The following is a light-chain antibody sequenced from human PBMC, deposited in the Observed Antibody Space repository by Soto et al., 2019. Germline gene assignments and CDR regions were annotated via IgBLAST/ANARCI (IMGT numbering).Light chain of an antibody. V-gene: IGKV1-9*01. CDR3: QQLNSYPWT. Sequence: DIQLTQSPSFLSASVGDRVTITCRASQAISSYLAWFQQRPGKAPKVLIYAASTLQSGVPSRFSGSASGTQFTLTISSQQPEDFATYFCQQLNSYPWTFGQGTKVEIK. CDR1: QAISSY. J-gene: IGKJ1*01. CDR2: AAS.